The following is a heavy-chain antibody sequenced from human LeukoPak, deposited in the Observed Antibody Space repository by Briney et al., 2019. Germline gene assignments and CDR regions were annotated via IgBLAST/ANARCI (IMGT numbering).Heavy chain of an antibody. CDR3: ARGADYGDYGDAFDI. CDR1: GYSFTSYW. Sequence: GESLKISCTGSGYSFTSYWIGWVRQVPGKGLGWMGIIYPGDSDTRYSPSFQGQVTISADKSISTAYLQWSSLKASDTAMYYCARGADYGDYGDAFDIWGQGTMVTVSS. CDR2: IYPGDSDT. V-gene: IGHV5-51*01. J-gene: IGHJ3*02. D-gene: IGHD4-17*01.